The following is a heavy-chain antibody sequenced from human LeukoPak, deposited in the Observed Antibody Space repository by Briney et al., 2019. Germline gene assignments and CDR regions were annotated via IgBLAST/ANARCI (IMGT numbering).Heavy chain of an antibody. V-gene: IGHV1-2*04. CDR1: GYTFTGYY. J-gene: IGHJ4*02. D-gene: IGHD2-15*01. Sequence: EASVKVSCKASGYTFTGYYMHWVRQAPGQGLEWMGWINPNSGGTNYAQKFQGWVTMTRDTSISTAYMELSRLRSDETAVYYCARDRCSGGSCYSFDYWGQGTLVTVSS. CDR2: INPNSGGT. CDR3: ARDRCSGGSCYSFDY.